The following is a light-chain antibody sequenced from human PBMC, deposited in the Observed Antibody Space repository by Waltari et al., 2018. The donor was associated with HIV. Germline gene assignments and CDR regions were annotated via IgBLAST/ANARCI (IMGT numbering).Light chain of an antibody. CDR2: DNS. Sequence: QSVLTQPPSVSGAPGQRVTISCTGSSSNIGAGYDVHWYQQLPGTAPKLLIYDNSNRPSGVPDRFSGSKSGTSASLAITGLQAEDEADYYCQSYDSSLSGPYVFGTGTKVTVL. V-gene: IGLV1-40*01. J-gene: IGLJ1*01. CDR3: QSYDSSLSGPYV. CDR1: SSNIGAGYD.